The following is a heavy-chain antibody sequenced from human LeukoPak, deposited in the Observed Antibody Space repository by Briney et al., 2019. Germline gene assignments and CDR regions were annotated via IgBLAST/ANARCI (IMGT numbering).Heavy chain of an antibody. Sequence: SETLSLTCNVSGGSISGYGWSWIRQPPGKGLEWLGYIYYSGSSNYNPSLKSRVTMSADTSKNQFSLKLSSVTAADTAVYYCARVPRSYYYYYYMDVWGKGTTVTVSS. V-gene: IGHV4-59*01. CDR2: IYYSGSS. J-gene: IGHJ6*03. CDR3: ARVPRSYYYYYYMDV. CDR1: GGSISGYG.